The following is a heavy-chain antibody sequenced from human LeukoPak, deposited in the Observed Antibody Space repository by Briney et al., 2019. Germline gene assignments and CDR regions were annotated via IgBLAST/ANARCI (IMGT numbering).Heavy chain of an antibody. D-gene: IGHD3-22*01. Sequence: PGGSLRLSCAASGFTFSSYWMHWVRQAPGKGLVWVSRINSDGSSTSYADSVKGRFTISRDNSKNTLYLQVNSLRDEDTAVYYCAKEGSSGYHFDYWGQGTLVSVSS. J-gene: IGHJ4*02. V-gene: IGHV3-74*01. CDR2: INSDGSST. CDR3: AKEGSSGYHFDY. CDR1: GFTFSSYW.